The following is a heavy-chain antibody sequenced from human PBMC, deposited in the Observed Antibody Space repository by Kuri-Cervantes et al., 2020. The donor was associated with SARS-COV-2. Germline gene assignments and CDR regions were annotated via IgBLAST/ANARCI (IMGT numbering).Heavy chain of an antibody. CDR3: ARISRTYAFDI. D-gene: IGHD1-14*01. J-gene: IGHJ3*02. CDR1: GYSISSGYY. CDR2: IYHSGST. V-gene: IGHV4-38-2*01. Sequence: SETLSLTCAVSGYSISSGYYWGWIRQPPGKGLEWIGSIYHSGSTYYNPSLKSRVTISVDTSKNQISLKLSSVTAADTAVYYCARISRTYAFDIWGQGTMVTVSS.